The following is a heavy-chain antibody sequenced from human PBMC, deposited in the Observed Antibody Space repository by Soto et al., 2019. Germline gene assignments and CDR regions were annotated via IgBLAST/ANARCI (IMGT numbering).Heavy chain of an antibody. Sequence: ASVKVSCKASGYTFTGHYIHWVRQATEQGPEWMGEIGPESGATRYAQRFQGRVTMTRDMSITIVYMELNNLSPDDTAVYYCGRGRSGQIVVFYWGQGTPVTVSS. V-gene: IGHV1-2*02. J-gene: IGHJ4*02. CDR1: GYTFTGHY. D-gene: IGHD1-26*01. CDR3: GRGRSGQIVVFY. CDR2: IGPESGAT.